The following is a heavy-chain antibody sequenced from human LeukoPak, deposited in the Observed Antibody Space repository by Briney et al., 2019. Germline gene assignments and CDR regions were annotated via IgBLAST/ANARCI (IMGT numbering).Heavy chain of an antibody. CDR1: GFTFSSYG. D-gene: IGHD4-23*01. V-gene: IGHV3-30*02. CDR2: IRYDGSNK. J-gene: IGHJ4*02. CDR3: AKDPAMTTVVTSGY. Sequence: GGSLRLSCAASGFTFSSYGMHWVRQAPGKGLEWMAFIRYDGSNKYYADSVKGRFTISRDNSKNTLYLQMNSLRAEDTAVYYCAKDPAMTTVVTSGYWGQGTLVTVSS.